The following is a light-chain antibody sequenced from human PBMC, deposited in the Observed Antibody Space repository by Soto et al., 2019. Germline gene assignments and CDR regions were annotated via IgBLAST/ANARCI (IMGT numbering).Light chain of an antibody. CDR3: LRHNDYPIT. Sequence: DIQMTQSPSSLAASVGDRVTITCRASQGIGNGLSWFQQKPGKAPKRLIYAASTLQSGVPSRFSGSGSGTEFTLTISSLQPEDFATYYCLRHNDYPITFGQETRLEIK. CDR2: AAS. V-gene: IGKV1-17*01. CDR1: QGIGNG. J-gene: IGKJ5*01.